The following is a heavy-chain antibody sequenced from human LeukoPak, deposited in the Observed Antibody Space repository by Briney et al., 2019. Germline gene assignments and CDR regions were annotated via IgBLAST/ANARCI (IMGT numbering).Heavy chain of an antibody. Sequence: GGSLRLSCAASGFTFSNYWMSWIRQAPGKGLEWVATIKQDGSEKYYVDSVKGRFTISRDNAKNSLYLKMNSLRAEDTAVYYCARDKDSGGATGSILDYWGQGTLVTVCS. CDR3: ARDKDSGGATGSILDY. V-gene: IGHV3-7*03. D-gene: IGHD1-26*01. J-gene: IGHJ4*02. CDR1: GFTFSNYW. CDR2: IKQDGSEK.